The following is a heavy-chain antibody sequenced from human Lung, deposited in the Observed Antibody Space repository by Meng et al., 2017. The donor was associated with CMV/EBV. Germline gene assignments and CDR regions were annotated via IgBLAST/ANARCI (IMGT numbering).Heavy chain of an antibody. Sequence: GGSLRLSCAASGFTFSNAWMSWVRQAPGKGLEWVGRVKSKTDGGTTDYAAPVKGRFTISRDDSKSTLYLQMNSLKTEDTAVYYCTTDSGYGYVWGSYQLLGYWXQGTXVTVSS. D-gene: IGHD3-16*01. CDR2: VKSKTDGGTT. CDR1: GFTFSNAW. V-gene: IGHV3-15*01. CDR3: TTDSGYGYVWGSYQLLGY. J-gene: IGHJ4*02.